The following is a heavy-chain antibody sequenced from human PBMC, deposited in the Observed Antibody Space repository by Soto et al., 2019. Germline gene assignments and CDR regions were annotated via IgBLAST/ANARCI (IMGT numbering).Heavy chain of an antibody. J-gene: IGHJ6*02. CDR1: GYTFSSYG. V-gene: IGHV1-18*01. D-gene: IGHD3-9*01. Sequence: QVQLVQSGAEVKKPGASVKVSCKASGYTFSSYGISWVRQAPGQGLEWMGWISDYNVNTNYAQKLQGRVTMTRDTSTSTGYMEMRSLRSDDTALYCSAVGPNYDFLPGNYVGIDAWGQGTTVTVSS. CDR3: AVGPNYDFLPGNYVGIDA. CDR2: ISDYNVNT.